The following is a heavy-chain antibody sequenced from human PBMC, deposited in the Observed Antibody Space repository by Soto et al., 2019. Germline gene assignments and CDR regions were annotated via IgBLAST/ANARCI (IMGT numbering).Heavy chain of an antibody. D-gene: IGHD2-15*01. V-gene: IGHV1-18*01. CDR2: ISAYNGNT. J-gene: IGHJ5*02. CDR1: GYTFTSYG. Sequence: QVQLVQSGAEVKKPGASVKVSCKASGYTFTSYGISWVRQAPGQGLEWMGWISAYNGNTNYAQKLQGRVTMTTDTCTSTAYMELRGLRSDDTAVYYCARFVGVVASRGWFDPWGQGTLVTVSS. CDR3: ARFVGVVASRGWFDP.